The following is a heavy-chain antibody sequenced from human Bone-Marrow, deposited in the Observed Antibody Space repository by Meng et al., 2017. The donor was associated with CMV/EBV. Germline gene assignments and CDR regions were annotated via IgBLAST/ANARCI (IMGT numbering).Heavy chain of an antibody. J-gene: IGHJ2*01. CDR3: ARYCSSTSCPRRYFDL. D-gene: IGHD2-2*01. Sequence: SETLSLTCTVSGGSMSRYYWSWIRQAPGKGLEWIGYVPYSGIISYNPALKSRVTISVDTSKNQFSLKLSSVTAADTAVYYCARYCSSTSCPRRYFDLWGRGTLVTVSS. CDR2: VPYSGII. CDR1: GGSMSRYY. V-gene: IGHV4-59*12.